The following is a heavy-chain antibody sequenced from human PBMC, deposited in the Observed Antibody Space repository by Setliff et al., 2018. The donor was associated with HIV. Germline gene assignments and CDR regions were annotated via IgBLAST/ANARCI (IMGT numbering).Heavy chain of an antibody. CDR2: IFTSGSA. V-gene: IGHV4-61*02. CDR3: ARAFYGISAGYYYFDV. CDR1: GGSISSTSHY. D-gene: IGHD3-9*01. Sequence: LSLTCTVSGGSISSTSHYWTWIRQPAEKGLEWLGRIFTSGSASYNPSLESRVTFSVDTSKSQFALKLTSVTAADTAVYYCARAFYGISAGYYYFDVWGQGALVTVSS. J-gene: IGHJ4*02.